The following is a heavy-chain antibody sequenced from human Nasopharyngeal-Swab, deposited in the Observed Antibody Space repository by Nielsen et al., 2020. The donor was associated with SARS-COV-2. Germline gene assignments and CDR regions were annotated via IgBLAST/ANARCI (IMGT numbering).Heavy chain of an antibody. Sequence: GESLKISCAASGFTFSSYSMNWVRQTPGKGLEWVSSISSSSSYIYYADSVKGRFTISRDNAKNSLYLQMNSLRAEDTAVYYCARGYQWIQLWLYFDYWGQGTLVTVSS. J-gene: IGHJ4*02. CDR1: GFTFSSYS. CDR2: ISSSSSYI. V-gene: IGHV3-21*01. CDR3: ARGYQWIQLWLYFDY. D-gene: IGHD5-18*01.